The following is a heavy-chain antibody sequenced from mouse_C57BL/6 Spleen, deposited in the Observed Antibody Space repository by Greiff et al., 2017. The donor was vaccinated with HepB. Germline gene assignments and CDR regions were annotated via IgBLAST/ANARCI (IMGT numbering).Heavy chain of an antibody. CDR3: ARSDYGSRAY. CDR2: IYPRSGNT. J-gene: IGHJ3*01. D-gene: IGHD1-1*01. CDR1: GYTFTSYG. V-gene: IGHV1-81*01. Sequence: QVQLQQSGAELARPGASVKLSCKASGYTFTSYGISWVKQRTGQGLEWIGEIYPRSGNTYYNEKFKGKATLTADKSSSTAYMELRSLTSEDSAVYFCARSDYGSRAYWGQGTLVTVSA.